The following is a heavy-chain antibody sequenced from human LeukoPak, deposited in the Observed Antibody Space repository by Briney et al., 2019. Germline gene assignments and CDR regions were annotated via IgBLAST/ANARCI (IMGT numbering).Heavy chain of an antibody. CDR1: GFTFSSYW. CDR2: IKQDGSEK. Sequence: PGGSLRLSCAASGFTFSSYWMSWVRRAPGKGLEWVANIKQDGSEKYCVDSVKGRFTISRDNAKNSLYLQMNSLRAEDTAVYYCAREGGLENKYYYYYYMDVWGKGTTVTVSS. V-gene: IGHV3-7*01. CDR3: AREGGLENKYYYYYYMDV. J-gene: IGHJ6*03. D-gene: IGHD2/OR15-2a*01.